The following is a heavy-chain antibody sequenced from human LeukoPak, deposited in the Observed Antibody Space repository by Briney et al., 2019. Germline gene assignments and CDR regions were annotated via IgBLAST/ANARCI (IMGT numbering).Heavy chain of an antibody. CDR1: GGSISPYY. Sequence: SETLSLTCTASGGSISPYYWSWIRQPPGKRLEWIGYIYYSGSTNYNPSLKSRVTMSVDTSKNQFSLKVNSVTAADTAVYYCARATSTGYFYFDSWGQGTLVTVSS. CDR2: IYYSGST. CDR3: ARATSTGYFYFDS. J-gene: IGHJ4*02. V-gene: IGHV4-59*01. D-gene: IGHD3-22*01.